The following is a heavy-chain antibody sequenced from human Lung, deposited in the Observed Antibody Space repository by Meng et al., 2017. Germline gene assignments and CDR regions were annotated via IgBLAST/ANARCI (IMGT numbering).Heavy chain of an antibody. Sequence: QGQLQQWGAGLLKPSETLSLTCVVSGGSFSDYYWSWIRQPPGKGLEWIGEINHSGSTDYNPSLESRATISVDTSQNNLSLKLSSVTAADSAEYYCARGPTTMAHDFDYWGQGTLVTVSS. CDR2: INHSGST. CDR1: GGSFSDYY. CDR3: ARGPTTMAHDFDY. V-gene: IGHV4-34*01. J-gene: IGHJ4*02. D-gene: IGHD4-11*01.